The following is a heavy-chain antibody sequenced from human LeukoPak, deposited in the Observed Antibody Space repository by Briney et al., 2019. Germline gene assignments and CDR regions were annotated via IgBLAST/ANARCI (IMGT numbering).Heavy chain of an antibody. CDR3: ARGPLRRGFDY. CDR2: IKQDGSEK. V-gene: IGHV3-7*01. CDR1: GFTLSSYW. D-gene: IGHD3-10*01. J-gene: IGHJ4*02. Sequence: GGSQRLSCAASGFTLSSYWMSWVRQAPGKGLEWVANIKQDGSEKYYVDSVKGRFTISRDNAKNSLYLQMNSLRAEDTAVYYCARGPLRRGFDYWGQGTLVTVSS.